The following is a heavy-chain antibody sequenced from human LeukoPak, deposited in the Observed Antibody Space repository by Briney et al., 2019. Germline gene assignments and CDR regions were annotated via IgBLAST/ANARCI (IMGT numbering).Heavy chain of an antibody. D-gene: IGHD3-22*01. CDR1: EFTFSSYA. V-gene: IGHV3-23*01. Sequence: GGSLRLSCAASEFTFSSYAMSWVRQAPGKGLEWVSVISGSGGSTYYADSVKGRFTISRDNSKNTLYLQMNSLRAEDTAVYYCAKETYYDSSGCLDYWGQGTLVTVSS. CDR3: AKETYYDSSGCLDY. CDR2: ISGSGGST. J-gene: IGHJ4*02.